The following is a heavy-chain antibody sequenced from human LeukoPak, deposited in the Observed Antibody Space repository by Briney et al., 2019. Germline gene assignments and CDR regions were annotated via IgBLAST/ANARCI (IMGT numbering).Heavy chain of an antibody. CDR2: ISSTSGYI. CDR3: ARDGGYCSGGSCNNWFDP. CDR1: GFTVSTNC. V-gene: IGHV3-21*01. Sequence: GGSLRLSCAASGFTVSTNCMNWVRRAPGKGLEWVSSISSTSGYIYYADSVKGRFTISRDNAKNSLYLQMNSLRAEDTAVYYCARDGGYCSGGSCNNWFDPWGQGTLVTVSS. J-gene: IGHJ5*02. D-gene: IGHD2-15*01.